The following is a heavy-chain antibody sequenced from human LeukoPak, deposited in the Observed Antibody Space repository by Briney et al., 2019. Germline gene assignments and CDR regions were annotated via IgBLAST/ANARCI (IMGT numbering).Heavy chain of an antibody. Sequence: SETLSLTCTVSGDSINSSNYYWGWIRQPPGKGLEWIGNIYYSGSTYYKPSLKSRVTISVDTSKNQFSLKLSSVTAADTAVYYCARHSTVTTAQFDYWGQGTLVTVSS. J-gene: IGHJ4*02. CDR2: IYYSGST. V-gene: IGHV4-39*01. D-gene: IGHD4-17*01. CDR1: GDSINSSNYY. CDR3: ARHSTVTTAQFDY.